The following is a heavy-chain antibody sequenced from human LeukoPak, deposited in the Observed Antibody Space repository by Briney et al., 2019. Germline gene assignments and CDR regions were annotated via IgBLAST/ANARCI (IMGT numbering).Heavy chain of an antibody. V-gene: IGHV3-20*04. CDR2: INWNGGST. Sequence: GGSLRLSCAASGFTFSSYGMSWVRQAPGKGLEWVSGINWNGGSTGYADSVKGRFTISRDNAKNSLYLQMNSLRAEDTALYYCARDRSARYCSGGSCYDYYYMDVWGKGTTVTVSS. D-gene: IGHD2-15*01. J-gene: IGHJ6*03. CDR1: GFTFSSYG. CDR3: ARDRSARYCSGGSCYDYYYMDV.